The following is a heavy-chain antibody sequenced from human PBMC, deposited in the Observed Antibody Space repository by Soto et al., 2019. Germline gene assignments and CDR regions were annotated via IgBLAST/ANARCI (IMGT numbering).Heavy chain of an antibody. Sequence: QVQLVQSEAEVTRPGASMKISCKTSGYSFLSYFIHWVRQAPGQGLEWIGVINPSGGRTHYAQKFPGRVILTRDTSTSTVFMELGSLRSEDTALYYCAREYGIYDNSGFYAYWGQGTLFSVSS. V-gene: IGHV1-46*01. J-gene: IGHJ4*02. CDR1: GYSFLSYF. CDR2: INPSGGRT. CDR3: AREYGIYDNSGFYAY. D-gene: IGHD3-22*01.